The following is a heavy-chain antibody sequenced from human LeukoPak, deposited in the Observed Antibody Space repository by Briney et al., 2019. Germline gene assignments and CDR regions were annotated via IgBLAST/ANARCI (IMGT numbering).Heavy chain of an antibody. CDR3: ARGGANYSDISAYGYFDL. D-gene: IGHD3-22*01. J-gene: IGHJ2*01. CDR1: GFTFSRYD. Sequence: GGSLRLSCAASGFTFSRYDVHWVRQVTGKGLEWVSAIDTSGGTYCRGSVKGRFTISRENAENSLYLQMNSLRAGHTAVYYCARGGANYSDISAYGYFDLWGRGTLVSVS. CDR2: IDTSGGT. V-gene: IGHV3-13*04.